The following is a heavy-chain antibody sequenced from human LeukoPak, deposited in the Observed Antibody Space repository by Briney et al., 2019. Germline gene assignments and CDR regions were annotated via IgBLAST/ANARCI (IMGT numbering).Heavy chain of an antibody. Sequence: PGGSLRLSCAASGFTFNNYAMSWVRQAPGKGLEWVSGISRSGEVTYYVDSVKGRFTISRDNSKNTLYLQMNSLRAEDTAVYYCAKHDNNGYYYPGGGYWGQGTLVTVSS. J-gene: IGHJ4*02. CDR3: AKHDNNGYYYPGGGY. CDR1: GFTFNNYA. V-gene: IGHV3-23*01. D-gene: IGHD3-22*01. CDR2: ISRSGEVT.